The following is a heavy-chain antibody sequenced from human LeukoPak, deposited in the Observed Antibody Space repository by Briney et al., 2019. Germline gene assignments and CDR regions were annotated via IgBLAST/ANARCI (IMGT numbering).Heavy chain of an antibody. CDR2: IYSDNT. CDR3: ARRAGAYSHPYDY. J-gene: IGHJ4*02. CDR1: TFTFNNYA. D-gene: IGHD4/OR15-4a*01. Sequence: GGSLRLSCAASTFTFNNYAMHWVRQAPGKGLEWVSFIYSDNTHYSDSVKGRFTISRDNSKNTLYLQMNSLRAEDTAVYYCARRAGAYSHPYDYWGQGTLVTVSS. V-gene: IGHV3-53*01.